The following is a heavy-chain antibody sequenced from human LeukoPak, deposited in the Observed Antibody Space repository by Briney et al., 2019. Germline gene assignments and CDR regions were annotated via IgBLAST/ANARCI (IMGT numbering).Heavy chain of an antibody. V-gene: IGHV3-23*01. CDR2: ISGGAGST. Sequence: GGSLRLSCAASAITFSTYAMSWVRQAPGKGLECVSVISGGAGSTYYADSVKGRFTISRDNSENTLDLQMNSLRAEDTAVYYCAAKGNGYSGSYVFAHWGQGTLVTVSS. D-gene: IGHD1-26*01. J-gene: IGHJ4*02. CDR3: AAKGNGYSGSYVFAH. CDR1: AITFSTYA.